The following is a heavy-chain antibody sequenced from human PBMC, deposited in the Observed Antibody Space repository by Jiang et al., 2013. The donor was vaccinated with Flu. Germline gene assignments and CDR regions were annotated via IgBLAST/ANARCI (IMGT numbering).Heavy chain of an antibody. CDR1: GFAFSSYS. CDR3: ARWYYDFWSGQKDYYYGMDV. Sequence: RLSCAASGFAFSSYSMNWVRQAPGKGLEWVSYISSSSSTIYYADSVKGRFTISRDNAKNSLYLQMNSLRDEDTAVYYCARWYYDFWSGQKDYYYGMDVWGQGTTVTVSS. CDR2: ISSSSSTI. V-gene: IGHV3-48*02. J-gene: IGHJ6*02. D-gene: IGHD3-3*01.